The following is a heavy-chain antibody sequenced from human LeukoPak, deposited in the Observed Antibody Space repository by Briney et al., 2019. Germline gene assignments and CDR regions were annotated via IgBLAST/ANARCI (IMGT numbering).Heavy chain of an antibody. V-gene: IGHV1-18*01. CDR1: GYTFTSYG. CDR3: ARAPVGYCSGGSCDSPYDNWFDP. D-gene: IGHD2-15*01. Sequence: ASVKVSCKASGYTFTSYGFRWVRQAPGQGLEWMGWISAYNCNTNYAQKLQGRVTMTTDTSTSTAYMELRSLRSYDTAVYYCARAPVGYCSGGSCDSPYDNWFDPWGQGTLVTVSS. CDR2: ISAYNCNT. J-gene: IGHJ5*02.